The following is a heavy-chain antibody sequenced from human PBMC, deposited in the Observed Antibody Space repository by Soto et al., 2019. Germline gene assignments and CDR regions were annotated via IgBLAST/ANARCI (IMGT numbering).Heavy chain of an antibody. CDR3: AVAVAGNY. CDR2: ISYDGSNK. J-gene: IGHJ4*02. Sequence: WGSLRLSCAASGFTFSSYAMHWVRQAPGKGLEWVAVISYDGSNKYYADSVKGRFTISRDNSKNTLYLQMNSLRAEDTAVYYCAVAVAGNYWGQGTLVTVSS. D-gene: IGHD6-19*01. V-gene: IGHV3-30-3*01. CDR1: GFTFSSYA.